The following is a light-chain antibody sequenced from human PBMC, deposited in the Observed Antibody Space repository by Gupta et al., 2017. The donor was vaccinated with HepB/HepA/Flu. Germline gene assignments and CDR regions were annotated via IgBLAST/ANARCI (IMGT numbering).Light chain of an antibody. CDR1: AGAVTSDIY. J-gene: IGLJ2*01. V-gene: IGLV7-43*01. CDR2: STT. Sequence: QTVVTQEPSLTVSPGGTVTLTCVSSAGAVTSDIYANWIQQRPGQTPRPLIYSTTNKHSWTPARFSGSILGNKAALTLSGVQPDDEAEYYCLLYYSGVRVFGGGTKLTVL. CDR3: LLYYSGVRV.